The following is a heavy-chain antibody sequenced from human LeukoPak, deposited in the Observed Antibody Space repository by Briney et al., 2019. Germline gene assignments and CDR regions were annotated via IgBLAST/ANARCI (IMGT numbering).Heavy chain of an antibody. CDR3: ARATYGSGSYYGQEFDY. CDR2: ISSSGSTI. V-gene: IGHV3-48*03. Sequence: PGGSLRLSCAASGFTFSSYEMNWVRQAPGKGLEWVSYISSSGSTIYYADSVKGRFTISRDNAKNSLYLQMNSLRAEDTAVYYCARATYGSGSYYGQEFDYWGQGTLVTVSS. J-gene: IGHJ4*02. D-gene: IGHD3-10*01. CDR1: GFTFSSYE.